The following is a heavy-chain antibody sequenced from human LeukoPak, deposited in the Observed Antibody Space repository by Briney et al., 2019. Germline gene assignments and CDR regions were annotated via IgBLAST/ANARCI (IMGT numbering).Heavy chain of an antibody. V-gene: IGHV4-34*01. Sequence: KPSETLSLTCAVYGGSFSGYYWSWIRQPPGKGLEWIGEINHSGSTNYNPSLKSRVTISVDTSKNRFSLKLSSVTAADTAVYYCARAYSTAAAGINWFEPWGQGTLVTVSS. J-gene: IGHJ5*02. CDR3: ARAYSTAAAGINWFEP. CDR1: GGSFSGYY. D-gene: IGHD6-13*01. CDR2: INHSGST.